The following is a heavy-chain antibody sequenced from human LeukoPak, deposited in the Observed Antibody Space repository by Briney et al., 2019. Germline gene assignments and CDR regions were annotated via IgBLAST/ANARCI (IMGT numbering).Heavy chain of an antibody. CDR2: TYYRSKWYN. D-gene: IGHD3-9*01. CDR1: GDSVSSNSAA. CDR3: ARDRLRYFDWLFYGMDV. V-gene: IGHV6-1*01. Sequence: SQTLSLTCAISGDSVSSNSAAWNWTRQSPSRGLEWLGRTYYRSKWYNDYAVSVKSRITINPDTSKNQFSLQLNSVTPEDTAVYYCARDRLRYFDWLFYGMDVWGQGTTVTDSS. J-gene: IGHJ6*02.